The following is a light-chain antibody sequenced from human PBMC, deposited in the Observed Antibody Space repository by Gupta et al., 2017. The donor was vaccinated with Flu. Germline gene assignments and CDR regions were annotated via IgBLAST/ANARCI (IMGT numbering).Light chain of an antibody. J-gene: IGKJ1*01. Sequence: EVVVTQSPLSLAVTLGQPASISCRSSQSLLYSYGNAYLSWFHQRPGQSPRRLISKVSERDSGVPDRFSGSGSGTDFTLKISRVEAEDVGVYYCMQGTHWPRAFGQGTKVEI. CDR3: MQGTHWPRA. V-gene: IGKV2-30*01. CDR1: QSLLYSYGNAY. CDR2: KVS.